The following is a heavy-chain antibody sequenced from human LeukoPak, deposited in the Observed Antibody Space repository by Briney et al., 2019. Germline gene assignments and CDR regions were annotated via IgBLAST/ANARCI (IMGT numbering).Heavy chain of an antibody. CDR2: INHSGST. V-gene: IGHV4-34*01. D-gene: IGHD3-22*01. CDR3: ARALDYYDSSGGIDY. CDR1: GGSFSGYY. J-gene: IGHJ4*02. Sequence: SETLSLTCAVYGGSFSGYYWSWIRRPPGKGLEWIGEINHSGSTNYNPSLKSRVTISVDTSKNQFSLKLSSVTAADTAVYYCARALDYYDSSGGIDYWGQGTLVTVSS.